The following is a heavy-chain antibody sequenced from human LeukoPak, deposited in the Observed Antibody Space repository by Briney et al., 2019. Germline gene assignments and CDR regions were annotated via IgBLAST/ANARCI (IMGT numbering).Heavy chain of an antibody. Sequence: GESLKISCKVSGYSFTTSWIAWVRQMPGKGLEWMGIIYPGESDTRYSPSFQGQVTISADKSISTAYLQWSSLKASDTAMYYCARGYCSGGTCPNYYYYYMDVWGKGTTVTVSS. CDR3: ARGYCSGGTCPNYYYYYMDV. CDR1: GYSFTTSW. CDR2: IYPGESDT. J-gene: IGHJ6*03. D-gene: IGHD2-15*01. V-gene: IGHV5-51*01.